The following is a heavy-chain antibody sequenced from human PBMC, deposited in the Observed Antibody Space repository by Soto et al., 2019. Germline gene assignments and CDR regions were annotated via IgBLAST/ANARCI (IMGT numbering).Heavy chain of an antibody. V-gene: IGHV4-59*01. CDR1: GGSISTYY. Sequence: SETLSLTCSVSGGSISTYYWSWIRQPPGKGLEWIGYIYHSGGTTYNPSLKSRVTISVDTSKNQFSLKLSSVTAADTAVYYCARGAYGGYYFDYWGQGTLVTVSS. CDR3: ARGAYGGYYFDY. CDR2: IYHSGGT. J-gene: IGHJ4*02. D-gene: IGHD3-10*01.